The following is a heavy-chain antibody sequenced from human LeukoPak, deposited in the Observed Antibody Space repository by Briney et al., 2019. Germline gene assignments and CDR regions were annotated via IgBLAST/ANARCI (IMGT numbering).Heavy chain of an antibody. CDR2: IVPMFDTT. Sequence: SVKVSCKASGGTFNTYAITWVRQAPGQGLEWLGGIVPMFDTTNYGQKFQGRLTITADPSTSTAYMELSSLRSEDTAVYYCASGPFLTFDHTPEGYYHYYMDVWGPGTTVTISS. CDR1: GGTFNTYA. D-gene: IGHD1-14*01. V-gene: IGHV1-69*13. J-gene: IGHJ6*03. CDR3: ASGPFLTFDHTPEGYYHYYMDV.